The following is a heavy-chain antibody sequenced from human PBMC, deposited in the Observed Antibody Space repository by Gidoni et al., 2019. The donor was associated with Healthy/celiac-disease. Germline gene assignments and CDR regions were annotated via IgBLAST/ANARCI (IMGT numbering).Heavy chain of an antibody. Sequence: EVQLVESGGGLVQPGGSLRLSCAASGFTVSSHYMSWVRQAPGKGLEWVSVIYSGGSTYYADSVKGRFTISRDNSKNTLYLQMNSLRAEDTAVYYCARGGPDGLYYDFWSGYPNNWFDPWGQGTLVTVSS. CDR2: IYSGGST. J-gene: IGHJ5*02. D-gene: IGHD3-3*01. CDR1: GFTVSSHY. V-gene: IGHV3-66*01. CDR3: ARGGPDGLYYDFWSGYPNNWFDP.